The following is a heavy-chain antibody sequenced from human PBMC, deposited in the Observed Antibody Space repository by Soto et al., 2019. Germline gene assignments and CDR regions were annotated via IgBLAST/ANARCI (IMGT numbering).Heavy chain of an antibody. V-gene: IGHV1-18*01. Sequence: ASVKVSCKASGYTFTSYDINWVRQATGQGLEWMGWISAYNGNTNYAQKLQGRVTMTTDTSTSTAYMELRSLRSDDTAVYYCARESSSSCHDYWGQGTLVTVSS. D-gene: IGHD6-13*01. CDR3: ARESSSSCHDY. CDR1: GYTFTSYD. J-gene: IGHJ4*02. CDR2: ISAYNGNT.